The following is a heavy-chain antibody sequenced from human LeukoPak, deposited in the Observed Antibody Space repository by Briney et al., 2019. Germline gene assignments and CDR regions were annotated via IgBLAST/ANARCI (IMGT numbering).Heavy chain of an antibody. CDR3: ARDRGLCYFDL. J-gene: IGHJ2*01. CDR2: IYYRGST. Sequence: SETLSLTCTVSGGSISSYYWSWIRQPPGKGLEWIGYIYYRGSTNYNPSLKSRVTISVDTSKNQFSLKLTSVTAADTAVYYCARDRGLCYFDLWGRGTLVTVSS. V-gene: IGHV4-59*01. CDR1: GGSISSYY.